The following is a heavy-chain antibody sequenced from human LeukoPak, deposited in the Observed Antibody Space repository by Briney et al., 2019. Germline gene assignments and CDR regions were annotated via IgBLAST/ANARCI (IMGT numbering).Heavy chain of an antibody. Sequence: SETLSLTCAVYGGSFNNYYWSWIRQPPGKGLEWIGEVNHSGSTNYNPSLRSRVTISIDTSKNQFSLQLTPVTAADTAVYYCASLMLIAVGSDYWGQGNLVTVSS. J-gene: IGHJ4*02. CDR1: GGSFNNYY. CDR3: ASLMLIAVGSDY. CDR2: VNHSGST. V-gene: IGHV4-34*01. D-gene: IGHD3-16*01.